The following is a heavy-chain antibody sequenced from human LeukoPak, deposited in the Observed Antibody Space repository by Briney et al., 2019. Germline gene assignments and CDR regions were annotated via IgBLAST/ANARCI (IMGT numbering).Heavy chain of an antibody. J-gene: IGHJ5*02. CDR1: GGSISSSSYY. CDR2: IYYSGST. CDR3: ARHPTFPPRWFDP. V-gene: IGHV4-39*01. Sequence: SETLSLTCTVSGGSISSSSYYWGWIRQPPGKGLEWIGSIYYSGSTYYNPSLKSRVTISVDTSKNQFSLKLSSVTAADTAVYYCARHPTFPPRWFDPWGQGTLVTVSS. D-gene: IGHD3-16*01.